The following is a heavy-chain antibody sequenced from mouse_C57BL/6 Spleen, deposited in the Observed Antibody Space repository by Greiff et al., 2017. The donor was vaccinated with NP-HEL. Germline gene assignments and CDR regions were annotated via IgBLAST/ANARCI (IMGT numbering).Heavy chain of an antibody. CDR3: ARWELGHFDY. D-gene: IGHD4-1*01. J-gene: IGHJ2*01. V-gene: IGHV1-64*01. Sequence: QVQLQQPGAELVKPGASVKLSCKASGYTFTSYWMHWVKQRPGQGLEWIGMIHPNSGSTNYNEKFKSKATLTVDKSSSKAYMQLSSLTSEDSAVYYCARWELGHFDYWGQGTTLTVSS. CDR1: GYTFTSYW. CDR2: IHPNSGST.